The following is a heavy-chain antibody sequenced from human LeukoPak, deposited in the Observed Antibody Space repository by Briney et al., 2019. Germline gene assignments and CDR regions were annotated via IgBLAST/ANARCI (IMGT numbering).Heavy chain of an antibody. Sequence: GGSLRLSCAASGFTFSDYYMSWIRQGPGKGLEWVSYISSSGSTIYYAVSVKGRFTISRDNAKNSLYLQMNSLRAEDTAVYYCARDLMGIVYRGAFYYWGQGTLVTVSS. V-gene: IGHV3-11*01. CDR1: GFTFSDYY. J-gene: IGHJ4*02. CDR2: ISSSGSTI. CDR3: ARDLMGIVYRGAFYY. D-gene: IGHD1-26*01.